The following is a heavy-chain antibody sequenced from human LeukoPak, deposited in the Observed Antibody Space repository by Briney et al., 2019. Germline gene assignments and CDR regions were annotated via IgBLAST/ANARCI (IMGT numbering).Heavy chain of an antibody. D-gene: IGHD3-9*01. V-gene: IGHV3-30-3*01. CDR2: ISYDGSNK. J-gene: IGHJ6*02. CDR3: ARDRPHYDILTGDYYYYYGMDV. CDR1: GFTFSSYA. Sequence: GRSLRLSCAASGFTFSSYAMHGVRQAPGKGLEWVAVISYDGSNKYYADSVKGRFTISRDNSKNTLYLQMNSLRAEDTAVYYCARDRPHYDILTGDYYYYYGMDVWGQGTTVTVSS.